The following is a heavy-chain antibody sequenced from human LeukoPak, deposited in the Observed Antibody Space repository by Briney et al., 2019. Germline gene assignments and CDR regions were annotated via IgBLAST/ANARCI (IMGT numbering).Heavy chain of an antibody. CDR3: VKDDGWLQYAN. J-gene: IGHJ4*02. CDR2: IRADAVTT. CDR1: GFIFSHHG. Sequence: GGSLRLSCATFGFIFSHHGMNWVRQAPGKGLEWVSGIRADAVTTYYADSVKGRFIISRDNSKNTVYLQMNSLSAEDAAVYYCVKDDGWLQYANWGQGTLVTVSS. D-gene: IGHD5-24*01. V-gene: IGHV3-23*01.